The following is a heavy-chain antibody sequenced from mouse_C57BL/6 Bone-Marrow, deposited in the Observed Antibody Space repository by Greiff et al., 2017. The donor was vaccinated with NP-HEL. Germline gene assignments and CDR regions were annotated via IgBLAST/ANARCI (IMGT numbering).Heavy chain of an antibody. CDR2: IDPSDSYT. D-gene: IGHD2-3*01. Sequence: QVHVKQPGAELVRPGTSVKLSCKASGYTFTSYWMHWVKQRPGQGLEWIGVIDPSDSYTNYNQKFKGKATLTVDTSSSTAYMQLSSLTSEDSAVYYCAGRWLLKFAYWGQGTLVTVSA. CDR1: GYTFTSYW. CDR3: AGRWLLKFAY. J-gene: IGHJ3*01. V-gene: IGHV1-59*01.